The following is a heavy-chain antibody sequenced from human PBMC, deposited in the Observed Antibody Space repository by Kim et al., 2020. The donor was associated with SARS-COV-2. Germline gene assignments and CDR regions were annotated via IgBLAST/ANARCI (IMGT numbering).Heavy chain of an antibody. Sequence: ASVKVSCKASGYTFTSHAINWVRQAPGQGLEWMGWMNPNSGNTGYAQKFQGRVTMTRNTSISTAYMELSSLRSEDTAVYYCARRVGGCSGGNCYWVDYWGQGTMVTVSS. CDR1: GYTFTSHA. V-gene: IGHV1-8*01. J-gene: IGHJ4*02. D-gene: IGHD2-15*01. CDR3: ARRVGGCSGGNCYWVDY. CDR2: MNPNSGNT.